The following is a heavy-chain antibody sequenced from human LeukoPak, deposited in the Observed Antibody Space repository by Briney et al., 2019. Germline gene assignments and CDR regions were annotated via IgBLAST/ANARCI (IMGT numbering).Heavy chain of an antibody. V-gene: IGHV3-30*18. J-gene: IGHJ4*02. D-gene: IGHD3-22*01. CDR3: AKDPHVKRITMIVVPLFRGPYYFDY. CDR1: GFTFSSYG. CDR2: ISYDGSNK. Sequence: PGGSLRLSCAASGFTFSSYGMHWVRQAPGKGLEWVAVISYDGSNKYYADSVKGRFTISRDNSKNTLYLQMNSLRAEDTAVYYCAKDPHVKRITMIVVPLFRGPYYFDYWGQGTLVTVSS.